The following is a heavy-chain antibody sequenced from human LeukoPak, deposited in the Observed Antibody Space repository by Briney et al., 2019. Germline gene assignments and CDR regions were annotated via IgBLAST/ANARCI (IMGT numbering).Heavy chain of an antibody. D-gene: IGHD3-16*01. Sequence: GGSLRLSCAASGFTFSSYGMHWVRQAPGKGLEWVAVISYDGSNKYYADSVKGRFTISRDNSKNTLYLQMNSLRAEDTAVYYCARDDYDSSGGAFDIWGQGTMVTVSS. J-gene: IGHJ3*02. CDR2: ISYDGSNK. CDR3: ARDDYDSSGGAFDI. V-gene: IGHV3-30*19. CDR1: GFTFSSYG.